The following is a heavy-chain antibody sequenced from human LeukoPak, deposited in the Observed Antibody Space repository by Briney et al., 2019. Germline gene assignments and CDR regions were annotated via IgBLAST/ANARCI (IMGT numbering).Heavy chain of an antibody. Sequence: GGSLRLSCAASGFTFSSYAMSWVRQAPGKGLEWVSAISGSGGSTYYADFVKGRFTISRDNSKNTLYLQMNSLRAEGTAVYYCTKGYSSSWYSSNGYWGQGTLVTVSS. CDR3: TKGYSSSWYSSNGY. J-gene: IGHJ4*02. D-gene: IGHD6-13*01. CDR1: GFTFSSYA. CDR2: ISGSGGST. V-gene: IGHV3-23*01.